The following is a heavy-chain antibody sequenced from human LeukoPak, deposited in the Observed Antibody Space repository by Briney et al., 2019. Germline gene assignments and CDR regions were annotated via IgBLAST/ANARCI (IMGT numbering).Heavy chain of an antibody. CDR1: GYTLSNHA. CDR2: IIPIFGTA. Sequence: GASVKVSCKGSGYTLSNHAFSWVRQAPGQGLEWMGGIIPIFGTADYAQKFQGRVTITADESTSTAYMELSSLRSDDTAVYYCARGGVSSGSYYKTLLGFDYWGQGTLVTVSS. D-gene: IGHD3-10*01. J-gene: IGHJ4*02. V-gene: IGHV1-69*13. CDR3: ARGGVSSGSYYKTLLGFDY.